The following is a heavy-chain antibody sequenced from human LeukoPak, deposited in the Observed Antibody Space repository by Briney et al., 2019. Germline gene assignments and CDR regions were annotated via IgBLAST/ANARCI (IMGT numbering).Heavy chain of an antibody. Sequence: PGGSLRLSCADSGFTFSSYGMHWVRQAPGKGLEWVAVISYDGSNKYYADSVKGRFTISRDNSKNTLYLQMNSLRAEDTAVYYCAKNDIFDPWGQGTLVTVSS. CDR2: ISYDGSNK. D-gene: IGHD3-9*01. V-gene: IGHV3-30*18. CDR1: GFTFSSYG. CDR3: AKNDIFDP. J-gene: IGHJ5*02.